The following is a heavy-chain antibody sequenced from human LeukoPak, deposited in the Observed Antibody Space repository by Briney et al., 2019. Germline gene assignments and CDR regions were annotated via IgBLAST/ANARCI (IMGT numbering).Heavy chain of an antibody. CDR2: INHSGST. CDR3: ARRRFPRWLRYYFDY. D-gene: IGHD5-24*01. V-gene: IGHV4-34*01. CDR1: GGSFSGYY. J-gene: IGHJ4*02. Sequence: PSETLSLTCAVYGGSFSGYYWSWIRQPPGKGLEWIGEINHSGSTNYDPSLKSRVTISVDTSKNQFSLKLSSVTAADTAVYYCARRRFPRWLRYYFDYWGQGTLVTVSS.